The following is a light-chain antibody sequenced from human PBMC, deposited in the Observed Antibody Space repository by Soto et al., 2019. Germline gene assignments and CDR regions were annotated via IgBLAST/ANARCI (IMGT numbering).Light chain of an antibody. Sequence: QSALTQPASVSGSPGQSITISCTGTSSDVGGYNYVSWYQQHPGKAPKLLIYEVSNRPSGVSNRFSGSKSGNTASLTISGLQAEDEADYYCQSYDSSLSVVLFGGGTKVTVL. CDR2: EVS. CDR1: SSDVGGYNY. V-gene: IGLV2-14*01. CDR3: QSYDSSLSVVL. J-gene: IGLJ2*01.